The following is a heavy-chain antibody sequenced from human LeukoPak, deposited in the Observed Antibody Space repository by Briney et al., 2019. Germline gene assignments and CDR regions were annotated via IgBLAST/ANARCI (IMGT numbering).Heavy chain of an antibody. D-gene: IGHD6-13*01. CDR2: IRSKPYGGTT. V-gene: IGHV3-49*04. Sequence: GGSLRLSCTASGFTFGVYVMSWVRQAPGKGLEWVGFIRSKPYGGTTEYAASVKGRFIISGDDSKTIAYLQVNSLKSEDTAVYYCTTGSATGTGSGYWGQGTLVTVSS. CDR3: TTGSATGTGSGY. CDR1: GFTFGVYV. J-gene: IGHJ4*02.